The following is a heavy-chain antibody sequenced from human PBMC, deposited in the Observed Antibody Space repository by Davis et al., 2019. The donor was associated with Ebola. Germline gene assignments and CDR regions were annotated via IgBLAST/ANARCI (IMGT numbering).Heavy chain of an antibody. Sequence: GESLKISCAASGFTFSSYWMSWVRQAPGKGLEWVSGITKCGNIAYYADSVKGRFTISRDNAKNSLYLQMNSLRAEDTAIYYCARDLLVIATNYAMDVWGQGTTVTVSS. CDR2: ITKCGNIA. J-gene: IGHJ6*02. D-gene: IGHD3-22*01. CDR3: ARDLLVIATNYAMDV. CDR1: GFTFSSYW. V-gene: IGHV3-21*01.